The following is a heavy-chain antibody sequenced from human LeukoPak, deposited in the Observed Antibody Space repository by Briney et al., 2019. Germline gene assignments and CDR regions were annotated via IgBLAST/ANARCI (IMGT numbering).Heavy chain of an antibody. V-gene: IGHV1-69*13. J-gene: IGHJ6*03. CDR2: IIPIFGTP. D-gene: IGHD2-21*02. Sequence: SVKVSCKASGGIFSSYAIRWVRQAPGPGLEWMGGIIPIFGTPNYAQKFQGRVAITADESTRTVYMDLSSLRSEDTAVYYCARGLVTAMDHNYMDVWGKGTTVTISS. CDR1: GGIFSSYA. CDR3: ARGLVTAMDHNYMDV.